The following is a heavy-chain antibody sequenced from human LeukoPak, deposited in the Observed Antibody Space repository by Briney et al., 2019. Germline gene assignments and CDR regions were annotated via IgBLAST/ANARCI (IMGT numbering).Heavy chain of an antibody. CDR3: ARASHYDILTGLDY. V-gene: IGHV3-53*01. D-gene: IGHD3-9*01. CDR1: GFTVSSKY. Sequence: GGSLRLSCAASGFTVSSKYMNWVRQAPGKGLEWVSVIYGGGSTFYADSVKGRFTISRDKSKNTLYLQMSSLRAEDTAVYYCARASHYDILTGLDYWGQGTLVTVSS. J-gene: IGHJ4*02. CDR2: IYGGGST.